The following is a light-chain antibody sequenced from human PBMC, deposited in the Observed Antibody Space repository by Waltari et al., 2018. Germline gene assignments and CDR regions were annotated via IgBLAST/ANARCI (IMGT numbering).Light chain of an antibody. J-gene: IGKJ4*01. CDR2: AAS. CDR3: QQYYSFPLT. V-gene: IGKV1-16*02. Sequence: DIQMTQSPSSVSASVGDRVTLTCRASQSIRHYLAWFQQKPGRAPKPLIYAASSLQSGVPSKFSGSGSGTDFTLTISSLQAEDFASYYCQQYYSFPLTFGGGTKVEIK. CDR1: QSIRHY.